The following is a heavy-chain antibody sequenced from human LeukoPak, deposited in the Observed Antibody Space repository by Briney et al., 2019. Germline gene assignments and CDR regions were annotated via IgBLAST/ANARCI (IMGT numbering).Heavy chain of an antibody. CDR1: GFTFSSYA. CDR2: ISWNSGSI. J-gene: IGHJ6*02. CDR3: AKGPGSGYPYYGMDV. D-gene: IGHD3-10*01. Sequence: GGSLRLSCAASGFTFSSYAMSWVRQAPGKGLEWVSGISWNSGSIGYADSVKGRFTISRDNAKNSLYLQMNSLRAEDTALYYCAKGPGSGYPYYGMDVWGQGTTVTVSS. V-gene: IGHV3-9*01.